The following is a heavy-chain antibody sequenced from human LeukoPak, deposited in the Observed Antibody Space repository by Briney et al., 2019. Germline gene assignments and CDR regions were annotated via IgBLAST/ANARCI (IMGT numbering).Heavy chain of an antibody. CDR2: INHSGST. J-gene: IGHJ4*02. CDR3: ARGNRYYSNYVSGY. Sequence: SETLSLTCAVYGGSFSGYYWSWIRQPPGKGLEWIGEINHSGSTNYNPSLKSRVTISVDTSKNQFSLKLSSVTAADTAVYYCARGNRYYSNYVSGYWGQGTLVTVSS. D-gene: IGHD4-11*01. CDR1: GGSFSGYY. V-gene: IGHV4-34*01.